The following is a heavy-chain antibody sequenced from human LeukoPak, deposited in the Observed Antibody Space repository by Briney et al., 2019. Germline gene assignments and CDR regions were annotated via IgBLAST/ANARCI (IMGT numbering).Heavy chain of an antibody. J-gene: IGHJ4*02. Sequence: SETLSLTCAVYGGSFSGYYWSWIRQPPGKGLEWIGEINHSGSTNYNPSLKSRVTISVDTSKNQFSLKLSSVTAADTAVYYCARGTQNCSSTSCQRYYFDYWGQGTLVTVSS. D-gene: IGHD2-2*01. CDR2: INHSGST. CDR1: GGSFSGYY. V-gene: IGHV4-34*01. CDR3: ARGTQNCSSTSCQRYYFDY.